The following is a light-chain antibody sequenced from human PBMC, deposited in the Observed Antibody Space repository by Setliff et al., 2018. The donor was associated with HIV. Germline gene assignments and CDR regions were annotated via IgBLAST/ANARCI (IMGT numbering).Light chain of an antibody. CDR3: NSYTTSGTRV. J-gene: IGLJ1*01. CDR1: SSDIGRYNL. V-gene: IGLV2-14*02. CDR2: QAT. Sequence: QSALTQPASVSGSPGQSITISCTGTSSDIGRYNLVSWYQQYPGKAPKLMIYQATKRPSGVSNRFSGSKSGNTASLTISGLQTEDEADYYCNSYTTSGTRVFGTGTKVTVL.